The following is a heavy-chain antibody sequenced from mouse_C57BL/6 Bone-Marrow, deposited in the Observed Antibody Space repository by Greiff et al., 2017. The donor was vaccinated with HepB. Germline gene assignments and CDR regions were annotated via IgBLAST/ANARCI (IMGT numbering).Heavy chain of an antibody. D-gene: IGHD2-4*01. CDR3: ARRRGLRRYFDY. J-gene: IGHJ2*01. Sequence: QVQLQQSGAELVRPGASVKLSCKASGYTFTDYYINWVKQRPGQGLEWIARIYPGSGNTYYNEKFKGKATLTAEKSSSTAYMQLSSLTSEDSAVYFCARRRGLRRYFDYWGQGTTLTVSS. CDR1: GYTFTDYY. CDR2: IYPGSGNT. V-gene: IGHV1-76*01.